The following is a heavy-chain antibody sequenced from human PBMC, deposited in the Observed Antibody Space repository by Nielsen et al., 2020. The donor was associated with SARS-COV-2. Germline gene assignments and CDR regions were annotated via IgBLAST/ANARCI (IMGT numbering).Heavy chain of an antibody. CDR1: GYTFTSYG. J-gene: IGHJ6*02. Sequence: ASVKVSCKASGYTFTSYGISWVRQPPGQGLEWMGWISAYNGNTNYAQKLQGRVTMTTDTSTSTAYMELRSLRSDDTAVYYCARDGTIAVAGTWDYYYGMDVWGQGTTVTVSS. CDR3: ARDGTIAVAGTWDYYYGMDV. CDR2: ISAYNGNT. D-gene: IGHD6-19*01. V-gene: IGHV1-18*01.